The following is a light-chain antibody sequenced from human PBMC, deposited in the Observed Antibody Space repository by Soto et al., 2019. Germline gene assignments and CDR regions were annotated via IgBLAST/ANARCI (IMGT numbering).Light chain of an antibody. CDR1: SGSVSTTYY. Sequence: QAVVNQEPSFSVSPGGTVTLTCGLTSGSVSTTYYPSWYQQTPGQAPRTLIYSTNIRSSGVPDRFSGSILGNKAALTITGAQADDESDYHCMLYMGGGLVVFGGGTQLTV. V-gene: IGLV8-61*01. CDR3: MLYMGGGLVV. J-gene: IGLJ2*01. CDR2: STN.